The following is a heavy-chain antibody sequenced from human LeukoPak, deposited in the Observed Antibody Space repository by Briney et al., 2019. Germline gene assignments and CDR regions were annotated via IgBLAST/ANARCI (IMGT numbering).Heavy chain of an antibody. CDR1: GFTFSSYE. CDR3: AELGIAMIGGV. V-gene: IGHV3-48*03. J-gene: IGHJ6*04. CDR2: ISSSGSTI. D-gene: IGHD3-10*02. Sequence: GGSLSLSCAASGFTFSSYEMNWVRQAPGKGLEWVSYISSSGSTIYYADSVKGRFTISRDNAKNTLYLQMNSLRAEDTAVYYCAELGIAMIGGVWGKGTTVTISS.